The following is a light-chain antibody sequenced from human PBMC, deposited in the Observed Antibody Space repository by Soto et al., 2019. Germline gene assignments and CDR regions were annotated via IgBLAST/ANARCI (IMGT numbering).Light chain of an antibody. CDR2: GAS. V-gene: IGKV3-15*01. CDR3: QQYNNWPPLT. CDR1: QSVSSY. J-gene: IGKJ4*01. Sequence: EIVMTQSPATLSVSPGERATLSCRASQSVSSYLAWYQQKPGQAPRLLIYGASNRATGIPARFSGSGSGTEFTLTISSLLSEDFAVYYCQQYNNWPPLTFGGGTKVDIK.